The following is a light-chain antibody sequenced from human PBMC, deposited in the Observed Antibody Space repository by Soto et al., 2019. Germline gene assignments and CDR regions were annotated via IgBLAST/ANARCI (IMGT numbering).Light chain of an antibody. CDR3: QQAGSSRRSWT. J-gene: IGKJ1*01. Sequence: EIVLTQSPGTLSLSPGERATLSCRASQSVSSSCLAWYQQKSGQAPRLLIFSASSRAPGIPDRFSGSGFGTDFTITISRLEPEDFAVYYCQQAGSSRRSWTFGQGTKVEIK. CDR2: SAS. V-gene: IGKV3-20*01. CDR1: QSVSSSC.